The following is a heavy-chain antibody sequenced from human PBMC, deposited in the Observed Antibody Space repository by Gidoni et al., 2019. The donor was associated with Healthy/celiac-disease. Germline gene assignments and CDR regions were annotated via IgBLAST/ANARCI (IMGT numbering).Heavy chain of an antibody. CDR2: ISGSGGST. V-gene: IGHV3-23*01. CDR1: GFTFSSYA. CDR3: AKDPLAMIVVAPYFQH. J-gene: IGHJ1*01. D-gene: IGHD3-22*01. Sequence: EVQLLESGGGLVQPGGSLRLSCAASGFTFSSYAMSWVRQAPGKGLGWVSAISGSGGSTYYADSVKGRFTISRDNSKNTLYLQMNSLRAEDTAVYYCAKDPLAMIVVAPYFQHWGQGTLVTVSS.